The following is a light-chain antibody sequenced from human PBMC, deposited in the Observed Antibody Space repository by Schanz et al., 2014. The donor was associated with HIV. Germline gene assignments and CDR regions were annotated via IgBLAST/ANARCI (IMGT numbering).Light chain of an antibody. CDR2: GAS. CDR1: QSVRSNY. V-gene: IGKV3-20*01. CDR3: HHYGDSRGT. Sequence: EIVLTQSPGTLSLSPGERATLSCRASQSVRSNYLAWYQQKPGQAPRLLIYGASSRATGIPDTFSGSGSGTDFTLTISRLEPEDFAVYYCHHYGDSRGTFGGGTEVDI. J-gene: IGKJ4*02.